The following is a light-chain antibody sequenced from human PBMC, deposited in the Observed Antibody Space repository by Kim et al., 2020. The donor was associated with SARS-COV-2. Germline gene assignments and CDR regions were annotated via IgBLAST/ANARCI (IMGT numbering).Light chain of an antibody. CDR3: CSYAGRSTHV. Sequence: QSALTQPASVSGSPGQSITISCTGTSSDVGSYNLVSWYQQHPGKAPKLMIYEVSKRPSGVSNRLSGSKSGNTASLTISGLQAEDEADYYCCSYAGRSTHVFGTGTKVTVL. V-gene: IGLV2-23*02. CDR2: EVS. CDR1: SSDVGSYNL. J-gene: IGLJ1*01.